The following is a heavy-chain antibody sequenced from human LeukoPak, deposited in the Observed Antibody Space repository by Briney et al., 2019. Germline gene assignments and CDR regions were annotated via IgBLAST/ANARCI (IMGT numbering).Heavy chain of an antibody. CDR2: IKQDGSEK. Sequence: PGGSLRLSCAASGFTFSSYWMSWVRQAPGKGLEWVANIKQDGSEKYYVDSVKGRFTISRDNAKNSLYLQMNSLRAEGTAVYYCARVTKQDAFDIWGQGTMVTVSS. V-gene: IGHV3-7*01. D-gene: IGHD3-3*01. CDR3: ARVTKQDAFDI. J-gene: IGHJ3*02. CDR1: GFTFSSYW.